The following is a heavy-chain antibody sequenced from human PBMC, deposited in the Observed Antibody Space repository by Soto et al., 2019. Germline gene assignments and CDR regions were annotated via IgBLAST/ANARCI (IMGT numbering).Heavy chain of an antibody. CDR1: GFTFSSYA. CDR3: AKVGGRAPYYYYYYMDV. Sequence: GGSLRLSCAASGFTFSSYAMSWVRQAPGKGLEWVSAISGSGGSTYYADSVKGRFTISRDNSKNTLYLQMNSLRAEDTAVYYCAKVGGRAPYYYYYYMDVWGKGTTVTVSS. J-gene: IGHJ6*03. CDR2: ISGSGGST. D-gene: IGHD6-25*01. V-gene: IGHV3-23*01.